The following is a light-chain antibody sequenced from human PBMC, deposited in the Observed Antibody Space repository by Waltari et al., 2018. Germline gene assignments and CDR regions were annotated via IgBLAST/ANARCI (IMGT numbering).Light chain of an antibody. J-gene: IGLJ2*01. CDR1: SSDVGAYNY. V-gene: IGLV2-14*03. CDR3: SSYISSSTLEL. Sequence: QSALTQPASVSGSPGQSLTIPCTGTSSDVGAYNYVSWYQQHPGKAPKLIIFGVSNRPAGVSNRFAGSKAGNTASLTISGLQAEDEADYYCSSYISSSTLELFGGGTSLTVL. CDR2: GVS.